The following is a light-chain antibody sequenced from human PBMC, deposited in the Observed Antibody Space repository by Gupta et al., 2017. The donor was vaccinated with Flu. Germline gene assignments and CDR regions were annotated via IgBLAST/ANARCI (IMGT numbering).Light chain of an antibody. Sequence: SALTQPAPVSGSPGQSIPIPCTGTSSDVGIYNLVSWYQQRPGKAPQLVIYEVNKRPPGVSNRFSGSKSGNTASLTISRLQPEDEADYHCCSHAGSSTAAVVFGGGTKLTVL. CDR1: SSDVGIYNL. V-gene: IGLV2-23*02. CDR3: CSHAGSSTAAVV. CDR2: EVN. J-gene: IGLJ2*01.